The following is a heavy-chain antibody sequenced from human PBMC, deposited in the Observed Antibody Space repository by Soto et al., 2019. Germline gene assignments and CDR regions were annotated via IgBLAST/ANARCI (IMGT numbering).Heavy chain of an antibody. Sequence: QVQLQQWGAGLLKPSETLSLTCAVYGVPFSGYYWSWIRQPPGKGLEWIGEINHSGSTNYKPSLKRRVTISVDTNKNQFSLKLSSVTAADTAVYYCARSLYCSGGSCYEIYPMDVWGKGTTVTVSS. CDR2: INHSGST. D-gene: IGHD2-15*01. CDR3: ARSLYCSGGSCYEIYPMDV. J-gene: IGHJ6*03. V-gene: IGHV4-34*01. CDR1: GVPFSGYY.